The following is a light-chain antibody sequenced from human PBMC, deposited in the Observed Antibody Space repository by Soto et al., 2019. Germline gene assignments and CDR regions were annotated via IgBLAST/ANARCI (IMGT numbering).Light chain of an antibody. V-gene: IGKV1-8*01. CDR3: QRYKSAPT. CDR2: AAS. CDR1: QGISSY. J-gene: IGKJ3*01. Sequence: AIRMTQSPSSLSASTGDRVTITCRASQGISSYLAWYQQKPGKAPKLLIYAASTLQSGVPSRFSGSGSGTDFTLTISCLQSEDFATYYCQRYKSAPTFGPGTKVNIK.